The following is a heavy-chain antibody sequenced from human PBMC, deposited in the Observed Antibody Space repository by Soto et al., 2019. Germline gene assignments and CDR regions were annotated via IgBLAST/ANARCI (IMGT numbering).Heavy chain of an antibody. D-gene: IGHD2-2*01. CDR2: ISTSGNYI. CDR3: AREPLVPAGSFDY. J-gene: IGHJ4*02. V-gene: IGHV3-48*03. CDR1: GFTFSSYE. Sequence: QSGGSLRLSCAASGFTFSSYEMNWVRQAPGKGLEWVSYISTSGNYIYYADSVKGRFTISRHNAKNSLYLQMTSLRVEDTAVYYCAREPLVPAGSFDYWGQGTLVTVSS.